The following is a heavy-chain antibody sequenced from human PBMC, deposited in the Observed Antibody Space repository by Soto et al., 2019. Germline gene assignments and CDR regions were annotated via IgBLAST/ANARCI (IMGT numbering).Heavy chain of an antibody. D-gene: IGHD5-18*01. CDR2: ISSYNGNT. CDR1: GYTFITYG. J-gene: IGHJ4*02. V-gene: IGHV1-18*01. Sequence: GSVKVSCKASGYTFITYGISWVRQAPGQGLEWMGWISSYNGNTNYAQKLQGRVTMTTDTSTSTAYMELRSLRSDDTAVYYCARDLSYGLCDYWGQGTLVTVSS. CDR3: ARDLSYGLCDY.